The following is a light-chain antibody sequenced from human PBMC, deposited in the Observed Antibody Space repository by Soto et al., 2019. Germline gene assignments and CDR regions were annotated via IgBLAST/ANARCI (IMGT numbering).Light chain of an antibody. CDR2: GAS. CDR1: QSITSY. V-gene: IGKV3-20*01. CDR3: QQHGGSPIT. J-gene: IGKJ5*01. Sequence: EIVLTQSPGTLSLSPGERATLSCRASQSITSYLAWYQQKPGQAPRLLIYGASNRATGIPDRFSGSGSGTDFTLTISRLEPEEFAVYYGQQHGGSPITFGQGTRLEIK.